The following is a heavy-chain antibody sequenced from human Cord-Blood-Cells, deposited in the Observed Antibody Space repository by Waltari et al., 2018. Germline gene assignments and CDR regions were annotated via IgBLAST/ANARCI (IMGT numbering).Heavy chain of an antibody. CDR3: ATDGDSSGYYIFDY. J-gene: IGHJ4*02. D-gene: IGHD3-22*01. Sequence: QVQLVQSGAEVKKPGASVKVSCKVSGYTLTELSMHWVRQAPGKGLEWMGGCDPEDGETIYAQKFQGRVTMTEDTSTDTAYMELGSLRSEDTAVYYCATDGDSSGYYIFDYWGQGTLVTVSS. CDR2: CDPEDGET. CDR1: GYTLTELS. V-gene: IGHV1-24*01.